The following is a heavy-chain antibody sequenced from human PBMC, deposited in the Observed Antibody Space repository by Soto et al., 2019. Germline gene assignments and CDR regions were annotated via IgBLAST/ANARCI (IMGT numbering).Heavy chain of an antibody. CDR3: AKGYSYYCAMDG. CDR1: GFTFNNYG. J-gene: IGHJ6*02. Sequence: GGSLRLPCAAPGFTFNNYGMNWVRQAPGKGLEWVSAISGNGGSTYYADSVKARFIISRDNSKNTLFLQMNSLRADDTAIYYCAKGYSYYCAMDGWGEGTRVTVSS. V-gene: IGHV3-23*01. D-gene: IGHD2-15*01. CDR2: ISGNGGST.